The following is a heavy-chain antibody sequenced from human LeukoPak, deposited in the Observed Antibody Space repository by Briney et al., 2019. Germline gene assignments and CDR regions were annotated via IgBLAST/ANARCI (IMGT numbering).Heavy chain of an antibody. CDR3: ARAIEMATIFFDY. V-gene: IGHV4-30-2*01. CDR1: GGSISSGGYS. J-gene: IGHJ4*02. Sequence: PSETLSLTCAVSGGSISSGGYSWSWIRQPPGKGLEWIGYIYHSGSTYYNPSLKSQVTISVDRSKNQFSLKLSSVTAADTAVYYCARAIEMATIFFDYWGQGTLVTVSS. D-gene: IGHD5-24*01. CDR2: IYHSGST.